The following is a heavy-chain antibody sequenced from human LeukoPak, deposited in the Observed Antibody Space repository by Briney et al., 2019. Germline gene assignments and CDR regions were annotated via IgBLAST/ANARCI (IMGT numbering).Heavy chain of an antibody. CDR3: ARDQEDIVATIDY. CDR1: GFTFSSYW. V-gene: IGHV3-7*03. CDR2: IKQDGSEK. Sequence: GGSLRLSCAASGFTFSSYWMSWVRQAPGKGLEWVANIKQDGSEKYYVDSVKGRFTISRDNTKNSLYLQMNSLRAEDTAVYYCARDQEDIVATIDYWGQGTLVTVSS. J-gene: IGHJ4*02. D-gene: IGHD5-12*01.